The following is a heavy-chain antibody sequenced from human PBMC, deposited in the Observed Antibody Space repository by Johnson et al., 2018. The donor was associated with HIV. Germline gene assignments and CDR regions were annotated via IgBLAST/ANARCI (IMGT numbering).Heavy chain of an antibody. Sequence: VQLVESGGGLVQPGGSLRLSCAASGFSVSRNYKTWVRQAPGKGLEWVATIKQDGSEKYYVDSLKGRFSISRDNAKNSLYLQMNSLRAEDTAVYYCAREVHYDSSDYYERYAFDVWGQGTTVIVSS. CDR1: GFSVSRNY. CDR3: AREVHYDSSDYYERYAFDV. D-gene: IGHD3-22*01. V-gene: IGHV3-7*05. J-gene: IGHJ3*01. CDR2: IKQDGSEK.